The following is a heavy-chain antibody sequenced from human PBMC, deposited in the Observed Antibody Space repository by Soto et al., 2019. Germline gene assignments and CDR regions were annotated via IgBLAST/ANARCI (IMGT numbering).Heavy chain of an antibody. CDR3: ARVAHYYDSSGYPGSLDY. CDR2: IHYSGST. J-gene: IGHJ4*02. V-gene: IGHV4-31*03. D-gene: IGHD3-22*01. Sequence: QVQLQESGPGLVKPSQTLSLTCTVSGGSISSGGYYWSWICQHPGKGLEWIGYIHYSGSTYYNPSLKSRITISLDTSKNQFSLKLSSVTAADTAVYYCARVAHYYDSSGYPGSLDYWGQGTLVTVSS. CDR1: GGSISSGGYY.